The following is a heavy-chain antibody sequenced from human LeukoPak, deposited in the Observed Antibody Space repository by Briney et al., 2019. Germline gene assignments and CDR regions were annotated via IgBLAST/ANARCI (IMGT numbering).Heavy chain of an antibody. Sequence: PSETLSLTCTVSGGSISSYYWSWIRQPPGKGLEWIGYIYYSGSTNYNPPLKSRVIVSVDTSKNQFSLKLSSVTAADTAVYYCARGLRFLEWLPNWFDPWGQGTLVTVSS. CDR3: ARGLRFLEWLPNWFDP. D-gene: IGHD3-3*01. CDR2: IYYSGST. J-gene: IGHJ5*02. CDR1: GGSISSYY. V-gene: IGHV4-59*01.